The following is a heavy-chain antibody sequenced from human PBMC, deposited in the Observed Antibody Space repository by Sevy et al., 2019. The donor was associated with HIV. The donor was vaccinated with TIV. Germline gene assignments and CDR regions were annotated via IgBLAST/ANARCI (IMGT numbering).Heavy chain of an antibody. CDR1: GYTFTSYD. D-gene: IGHD6-13*01. CDR3: ARADSSPYYYYGMDV. CDR2: MNPNSGNT. Sequence: ASVKVSCKASGYTFTSYDINWVRQATGQGLEWMGWMNPNSGNTGYAQKFQGRVTMTRNTSISTAYMGLSSLRSEDTAVYYCARADSSPYYYYGMDVWGQGTTVTVSS. V-gene: IGHV1-8*01. J-gene: IGHJ6*02.